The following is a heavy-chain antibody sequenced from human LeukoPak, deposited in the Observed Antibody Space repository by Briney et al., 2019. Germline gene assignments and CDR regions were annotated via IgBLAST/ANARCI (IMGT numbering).Heavy chain of an antibody. CDR3: ARADIVVGPAFDI. CDR2: IYYSGST. CDR1: GGSISSGGYY. Sequence: SQTLSLTCTVSGGSISSGGYYWSWIRQHPGKGLEWIGYIYYSGSTYYNPSLKSRVTISVDTSKNQFSLKLSSVTAADTAVYYCARADIVVGPAFDIWGQGTMVTVSS. J-gene: IGHJ3*02. V-gene: IGHV4-31*03. D-gene: IGHD2-2*01.